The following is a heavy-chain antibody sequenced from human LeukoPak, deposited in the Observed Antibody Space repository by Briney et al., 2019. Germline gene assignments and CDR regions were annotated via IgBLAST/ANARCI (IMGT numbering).Heavy chain of an antibody. CDR1: GGSISSYY. D-gene: IGHD3-10*01. Sequence: SETLSLTCTVSGGSISSYYWSWIRQPPGKGLEWIGYIYYSGSTNYNPSLKSRVTISVDTSKNQFSLKLSSVTAADTAVYYCARVEEGYGSGRRENYYYYYMDVWGKGTTVTISS. CDR2: IYYSGST. V-gene: IGHV4-59*01. CDR3: ARVEEGYGSGRRENYYYYYMDV. J-gene: IGHJ6*03.